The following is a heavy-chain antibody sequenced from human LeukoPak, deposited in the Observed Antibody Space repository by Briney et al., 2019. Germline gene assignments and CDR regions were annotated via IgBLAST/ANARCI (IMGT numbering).Heavy chain of an antibody. CDR2: ISASGSRI. CDR1: GFTFSDYY. J-gene: IGHJ2*01. V-gene: IGHV3-11*04. CDR3: ARESARYYYDSSGLLPGYFDL. Sequence: SGGSLRLSCVASGFTFSDYYMSWIRQAPGKGLEWVSYISASGSRIYYADSVKGRFTISRDNAKNSLYLQMSNLRAEDTAVYYCARESARYYYDSSGLLPGYFDLWGRGTLVTVSS. D-gene: IGHD3-22*01.